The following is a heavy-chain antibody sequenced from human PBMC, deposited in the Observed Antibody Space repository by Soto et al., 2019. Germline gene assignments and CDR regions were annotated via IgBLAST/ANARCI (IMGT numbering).Heavy chain of an antibody. D-gene: IGHD3-22*01. Sequence: QVQLVESGGGVVQPGRSLRLSCAASGFTFSSYGMHWVRQAPGKGLEWVAVISYDGSNKYYADSVKGRFTISRDNSKNTLYLQMNSLRAEETAVYYCAKSSGSGFDYWGQGTLVTVSS. CDR3: AKSSGSGFDY. CDR2: ISYDGSNK. J-gene: IGHJ4*02. V-gene: IGHV3-30*18. CDR1: GFTFSSYG.